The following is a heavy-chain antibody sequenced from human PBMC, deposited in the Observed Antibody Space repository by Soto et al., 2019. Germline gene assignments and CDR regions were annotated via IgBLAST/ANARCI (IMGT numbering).Heavy chain of an antibody. D-gene: IGHD3-16*02. CDR1: GYTFTGYY. J-gene: IGHJ6*02. Sequence: ASVKVSCKASGYTFTGYYMHWVRQAPGQGLEWMGWINPNSGGTNYAQKFQGWVTMTRDTSISTAYMELSRLGSDDTAVYYCARDLQKYDYVWGSYRPTPYYYYYGMDVWGQGTTVTVSS. V-gene: IGHV1-2*04. CDR3: ARDLQKYDYVWGSYRPTPYYYYYGMDV. CDR2: INPNSGGT.